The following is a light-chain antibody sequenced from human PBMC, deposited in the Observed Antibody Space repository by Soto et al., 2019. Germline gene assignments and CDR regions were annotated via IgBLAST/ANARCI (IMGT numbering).Light chain of an antibody. CDR1: QSASNN. V-gene: IGKV3-15*01. J-gene: IGKJ1*01. CDR2: GAS. Sequence: EIVMTQSPATLSVSTGERATLSCRASQSASNNLAWYQHKPGQAPRLLIYGASTRATGTPARFSGSGSGTEFTLTISSLQSEDFAVYYCQQYNYWPPWMFGQGTKVDI. CDR3: QQYNYWPPWM.